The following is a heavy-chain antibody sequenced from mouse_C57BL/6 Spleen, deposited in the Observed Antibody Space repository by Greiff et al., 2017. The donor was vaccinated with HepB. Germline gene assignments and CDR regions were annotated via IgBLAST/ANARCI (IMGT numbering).Heavy chain of an antibody. J-gene: IGHJ3*01. CDR2: IDPSDSYT. CDR3: AREGGTVVAPAY. D-gene: IGHD1-1*01. V-gene: IGHV1-59*01. Sequence: VQLQQPGAELVRPGTSVKLSCKASGYTFTSYWMHWVKQRPGQGLEWIGVIDPSDSYTNYNQKFKGKATLTVDTSSSTAYMQLSSLTSEDSAVYYCAREGGTVVAPAYWGQGTLVTVSA. CDR1: GYTFTSYW.